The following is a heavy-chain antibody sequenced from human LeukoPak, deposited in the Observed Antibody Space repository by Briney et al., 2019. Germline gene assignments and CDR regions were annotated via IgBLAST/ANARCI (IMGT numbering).Heavy chain of an antibody. V-gene: IGHV3-48*02. CDR2: ISGRDTST. CDR1: GFTFSVSS. Sequence: GGSLRLSCAASGFTFSVSSMNWVRQAPGKGLEWVSYISGRDTSTYYADSVKGRFTVSRDNAKNSLYLQMNDLRDEDTAVYYCARDSQWSFDYWGQGTLVTVSS. D-gene: IGHD2-15*01. CDR3: ARDSQWSFDY. J-gene: IGHJ4*02.